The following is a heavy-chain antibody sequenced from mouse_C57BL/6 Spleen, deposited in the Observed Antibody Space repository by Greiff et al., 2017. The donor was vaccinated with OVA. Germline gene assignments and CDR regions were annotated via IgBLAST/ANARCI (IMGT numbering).Heavy chain of an antibody. Sequence: VQLQQSGAELARPGASVKLSCKASGYTFTSYGISWVKQRTGQGLEWIGEIYPRSGNTYYNEKFKGKATLTADKSSSTAYMELRSLTSEDSAVYFCARGSHYYGSSPYYFDYWGQGTTLTVSS. CDR2: IYPRSGNT. CDR3: ARGSHYYGSSPYYFDY. D-gene: IGHD1-1*01. V-gene: IGHV1-81*01. J-gene: IGHJ2*01. CDR1: GYTFTSYG.